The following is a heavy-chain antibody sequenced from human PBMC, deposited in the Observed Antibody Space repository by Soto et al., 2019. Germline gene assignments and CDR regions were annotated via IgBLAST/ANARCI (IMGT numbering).Heavy chain of an antibody. CDR3: ARDWRVGYSYGTFDY. CDR1: GFIFSDYY. V-gene: IGHV3-11*06. Sequence: GGSLRLSCAASGFIFSDYYMSWIRQAPGKGLEWVSYISSSSSYTNYADSVKGRFTISRDNAKNSLYLQMNSLRAEDTAVYYCARDWRVGYSYGTFDYWGQGTLVTVSS. J-gene: IGHJ4*02. CDR2: ISSSSSYT. D-gene: IGHD5-18*01.